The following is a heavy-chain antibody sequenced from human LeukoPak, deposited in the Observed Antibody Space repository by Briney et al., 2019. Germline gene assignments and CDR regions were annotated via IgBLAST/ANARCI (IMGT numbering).Heavy chain of an antibody. CDR1: GFTFGDYA. V-gene: IGHV3-43*02. CDR2: ITANGDNT. CDR3: ARDVLPRTSVATPLGY. D-gene: IGHD4-23*01. Sequence: GGSLRPSCAASGFTFGDYAMHWVRQAPGKGLECVSFITANGDNTYYADSVRGRFTISRDNSENSLYLQMNSLRAEDTALYYCARDVLPRTSVATPLGYWGQGTLVTVSS. J-gene: IGHJ4*02.